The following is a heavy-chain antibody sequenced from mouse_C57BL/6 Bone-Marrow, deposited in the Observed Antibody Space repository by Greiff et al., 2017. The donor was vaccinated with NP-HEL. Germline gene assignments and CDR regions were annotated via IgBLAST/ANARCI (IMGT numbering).Heavy chain of an antibody. CDR2: IYPRDGST. D-gene: IGHD1-1*01. J-gene: IGHJ1*03. Sequence: VQLVESDAELVKPGASVKISCKVSGYTFTDHTIHWMKQRPEQGLEWIGYIYPRDGSTKYNEKFKGKATLTADKSSSTAYMQLNSLTSEDSAVYFCAREGYYGSSAHWYFDVWGTGTTVTVSS. CDR1: GYTFTDHT. V-gene: IGHV1-78*01. CDR3: AREGYYGSSAHWYFDV.